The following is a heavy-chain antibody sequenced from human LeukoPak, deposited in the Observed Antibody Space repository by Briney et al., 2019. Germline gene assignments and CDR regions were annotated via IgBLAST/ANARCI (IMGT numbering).Heavy chain of an antibody. CDR3: AREASTMVRGVPGDY. J-gene: IGHJ4*02. CDR2: INPSGGST. Sequence: ASVKVSCKASGYTFTSYYMHWVRQAPGQGLEWMGIINPSGGSTSYAQKFQGRVTMTRDTSTSTVYMELSSLRSEDTAVYYCAREASTMVRGVPGDYWGQGTLVTVSS. V-gene: IGHV1-46*01. CDR1: GYTFTSYY. D-gene: IGHD3-10*01.